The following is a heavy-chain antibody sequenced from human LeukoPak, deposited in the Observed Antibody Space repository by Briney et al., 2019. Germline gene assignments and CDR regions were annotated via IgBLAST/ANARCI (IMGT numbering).Heavy chain of an antibody. Sequence: ASVKVSCKVSGYTLTELSMHWVRQAPGKGLEWMGGFDPEDGETIYARKFQGRVTMTEDTSTDTAYMELSSLRSGDTAVYYCATDPHPYSGKDYWGQGTLVTVSS. CDR2: FDPEDGET. CDR1: GYTLTELS. CDR3: ATDPHPYSGKDY. V-gene: IGHV1-24*01. D-gene: IGHD1-26*01. J-gene: IGHJ4*02.